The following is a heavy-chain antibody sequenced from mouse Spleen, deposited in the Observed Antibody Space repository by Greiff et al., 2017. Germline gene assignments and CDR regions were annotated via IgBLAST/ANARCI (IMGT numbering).Heavy chain of an antibody. CDR1: GYSFTSYW. J-gene: IGHJ2*01. CDR3: TRDYFYYFDY. Sequence: EVKLVESGTVLARPGASVKMSCKASGYSFTSYWMHWVKQRPGQGLEWIGAIYPGNSDTSHNQKFKGKAKLTAVTSASTAYMELSSLTNEDSAVYYCTRDYFYYFDYWGQGTTLTVSS. V-gene: IGHV1-5*01. CDR2: IYPGNSDT. D-gene: IGHD1-1*01.